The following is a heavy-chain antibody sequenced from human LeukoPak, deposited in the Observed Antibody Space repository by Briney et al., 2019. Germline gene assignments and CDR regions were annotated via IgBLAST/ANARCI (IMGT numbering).Heavy chain of an antibody. D-gene: IGHD3-22*01. V-gene: IGHV4-39*07. CDR2: IYYSGST. CDR1: GGSISSSTYY. Sequence: SETLSLTCTVSGGSISSSTYYWGWIRQPPGKGLEWIGSIYYSGSTNYNPTLKSRVTISVDTSKNQFSLKLSSVTAADTAVYYCARDAWRGYYYDSSGYSPAFDIWGQGTMVTVSS. CDR3: ARDAWRGYYYDSSGYSPAFDI. J-gene: IGHJ3*02.